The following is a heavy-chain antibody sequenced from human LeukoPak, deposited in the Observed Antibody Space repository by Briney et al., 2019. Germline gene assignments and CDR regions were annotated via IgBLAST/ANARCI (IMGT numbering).Heavy chain of an antibody. CDR3: ARDLAWNAFDI. D-gene: IGHD1-1*01. CDR2: IHSSSGSI. V-gene: IGHV3-21*01. J-gene: IGHJ3*02. Sequence: GGSLRLSCAASGFNFTNYNMNWVRQAPGKGLEWVSSIHSSSGSIYYADSLKGRFTISRDNAKNSLYLQMNSLRAEDTAVYYCARDLAWNAFDIWGQGTMVTVSS. CDR1: GFNFTNYN.